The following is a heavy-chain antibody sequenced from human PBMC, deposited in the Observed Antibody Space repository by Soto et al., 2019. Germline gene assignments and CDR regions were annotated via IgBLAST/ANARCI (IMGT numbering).Heavy chain of an antibody. CDR2: SGTSRKYI. J-gene: IGHJ3*02. Sequence: GGSLRLSCAASGYTFSEYSMNWVRQAPGKGLEWVSYSGTSRKYIFYADSVRGRFTISRDDAKSSLYLQLNSLRDEDTAVYYCVRDRDWAFDIWGQGTMVTVS. D-gene: IGHD3-9*01. CDR1: GYTFSEYS. V-gene: IGHV3-48*02. CDR3: VRDRDWAFDI.